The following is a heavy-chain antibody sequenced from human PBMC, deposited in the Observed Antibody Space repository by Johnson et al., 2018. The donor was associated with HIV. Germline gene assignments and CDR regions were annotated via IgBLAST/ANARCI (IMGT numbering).Heavy chain of an antibody. Sequence: VQLVESGGGLVQPGGSLRLSCVVSGFTFSDYYMDWVRQAPGKGLEWVGRTTDKLNSYTTNYAASVKGRFTISRDDSKKSLYLQINSLRTEDTAVYYCARENYRRRDAFDVWGQGTVVIVSS. J-gene: IGHJ3*01. V-gene: IGHV3-72*01. D-gene: IGHD1-7*01. CDR1: GFTFSDYY. CDR3: ARENYRRRDAFDV. CDR2: TTDKLNSYTT.